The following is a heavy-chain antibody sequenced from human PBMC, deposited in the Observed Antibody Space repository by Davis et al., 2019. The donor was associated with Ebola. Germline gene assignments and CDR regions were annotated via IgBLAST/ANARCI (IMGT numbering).Heavy chain of an antibody. D-gene: IGHD1-14*01. Sequence: GGSLRLSCAASGFTFSTYAMGWVRQAPGKGLEWVAGSSHDGSNKYYADSVKGRFTVSRDSSKNTLFLQTSSLRTEDTAVYYCARDLPGGDWYFDLWGRGTLVTVSS. CDR3: ARDLPGGDWYFDL. CDR1: GFTFSTYA. V-gene: IGHV3-30*04. CDR2: SSHDGSNK. J-gene: IGHJ2*01.